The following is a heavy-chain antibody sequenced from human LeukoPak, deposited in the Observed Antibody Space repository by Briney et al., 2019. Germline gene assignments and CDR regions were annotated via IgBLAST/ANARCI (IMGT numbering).Heavy chain of an antibody. CDR1: GFTFSGYA. V-gene: IGHV3-23*01. CDR2: ISGSGGST. CDR3: AKSLWGGFDY. Sequence: GGSLRLSCAASGFTFSGYAISWVRQAPGKGLEWVSGISGSGGSTYSADSVKGRFTISRDNSKNTLYLQMNSLRAEDTAVYYCAKSLWGGFDYWGQGTLVAVSS. D-gene: IGHD3-10*01. J-gene: IGHJ4*02.